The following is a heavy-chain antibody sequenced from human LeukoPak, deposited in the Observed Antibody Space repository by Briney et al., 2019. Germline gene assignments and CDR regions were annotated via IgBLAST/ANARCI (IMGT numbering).Heavy chain of an antibody. CDR2: ISGSGGST. Sequence: PGGSLRLSCAASGFTFSSYAMSWVRQAPGKGLEWVLAISGSGGSTYYADSVKGRFTISRDNSKNTLYLQMNSLRAEDTTVYYCAKAGPDYYDSSGYYFGFDYWGQGTLVTVSS. J-gene: IGHJ4*02. D-gene: IGHD3-22*01. CDR1: GFTFSSYA. CDR3: AKAGPDYYDSSGYYFGFDY. V-gene: IGHV3-23*01.